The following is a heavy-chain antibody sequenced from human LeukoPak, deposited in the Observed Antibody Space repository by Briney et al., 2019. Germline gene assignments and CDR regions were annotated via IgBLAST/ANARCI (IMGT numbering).Heavy chain of an antibody. CDR3: ARVFRWELPRWFDY. Sequence: PSETLSLTCTVSGGSISSSTYNWDWIRQPPGKGLEWIGRISYSGSTYYNPSLKSRVTISVDTSKNQFSLKLSSVTAADTAVYYCARVFRWELPRWFDYWGQGTLVTVSS. D-gene: IGHD1-26*01. V-gene: IGHV4-39*07. CDR1: GGSISSSTYN. CDR2: ISYSGST. J-gene: IGHJ4*02.